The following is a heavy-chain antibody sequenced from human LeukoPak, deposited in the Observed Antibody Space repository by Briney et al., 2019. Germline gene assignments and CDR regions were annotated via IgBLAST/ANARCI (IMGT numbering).Heavy chain of an antibody. Sequence: APVKVSCKASGYTFTSYYMHWVRQAPGQGLEWMGIISPSGGSTSYAQKFQGRVTMTRDTSTSTVYMELSSLRSEDTAVYYCARAKGIAAAGKDFDYWGQGTLVTVSS. CDR3: ARAKGIAAAGKDFDY. D-gene: IGHD6-13*01. CDR2: ISPSGGST. CDR1: GYTFTSYY. J-gene: IGHJ4*02. V-gene: IGHV1-46*01.